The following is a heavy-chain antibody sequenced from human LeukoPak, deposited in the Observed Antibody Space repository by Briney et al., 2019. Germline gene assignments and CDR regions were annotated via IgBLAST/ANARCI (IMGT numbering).Heavy chain of an antibody. CDR3: AKAPRLYDSSGYYYGAFDY. D-gene: IGHD3-22*01. V-gene: IGHV3-23*01. CDR2: ISGSGGST. CDR1: GFTFSSYA. J-gene: IGHJ4*02. Sequence: GGSLRLSCAASGFTFSSYAMSWVRQAPGKGLEWVSAISGSGGSTYYADSVKGRFTISRDNSKNTLYLQMNSLRAEDTAVYYCAKAPRLYDSSGYYYGAFDYWGQGTLVTVSS.